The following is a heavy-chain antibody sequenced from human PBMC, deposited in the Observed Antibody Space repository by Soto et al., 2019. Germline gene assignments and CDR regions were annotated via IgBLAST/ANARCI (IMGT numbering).Heavy chain of an antibody. CDR1: GFTFSSYG. D-gene: IGHD1-26*01. CDR2: ILYDGSNK. Sequence: GWSLRLSCAASGFTFSSYGMHWVRQAPGKGLEWVAVILYDGSNKYYGGSVKGRFTTSRDNAKNTLYLQMNSLRAEDTAVYYCAKGGNSGSFQGWFDPWGQGTLVTVSS. V-gene: IGHV3-30*18. J-gene: IGHJ5*02. CDR3: AKGGNSGSFQGWFDP.